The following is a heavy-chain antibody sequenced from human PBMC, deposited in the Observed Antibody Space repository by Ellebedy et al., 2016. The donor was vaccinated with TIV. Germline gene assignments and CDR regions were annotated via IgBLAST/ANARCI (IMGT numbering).Heavy chain of an antibody. CDR3: ARARGQYLYGSGSYFTN. CDR2: INPSGTT. D-gene: IGHD3-10*01. CDR1: GGSFSGYF. V-gene: IGHV4-34*01. Sequence: MPSETLSLTCGAYGGSFSGYFWSWIRQPPGKGLEWIGEINPSGTTNYNPSLKSRVTMSVDTPTNQFALRLTSVTAADTAVYFCARARGQYLYGSGSYFTNWGQGDMVTVSS. J-gene: IGHJ4*02.